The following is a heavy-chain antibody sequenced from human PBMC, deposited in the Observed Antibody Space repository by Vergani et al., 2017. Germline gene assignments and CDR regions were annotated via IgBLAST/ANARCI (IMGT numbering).Heavy chain of an antibody. Sequence: EVQLEESGGGLVLPGRSLRLSCVASGFTSAGYAMHWVRQAPGKGLEWVSGISWNSNSIGYADSVKGRFTISRDNAKNSLYLQMNSLRAEDTALYYCAKDVGTTSGRGWFDPGGQGTRVTVSS. D-gene: IGHD3-10*01. V-gene: IGHV3-9*02. CDR1: GFTSAGYA. J-gene: IGHJ5*02. CDR3: AKDVGTTSGRGWFDP. CDR2: ISWNSNSI.